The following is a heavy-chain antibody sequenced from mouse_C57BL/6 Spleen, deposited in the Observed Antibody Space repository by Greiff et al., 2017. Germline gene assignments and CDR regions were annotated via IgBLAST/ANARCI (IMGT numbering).Heavy chain of an antibody. V-gene: IGHV1-7*01. CDR2: INPSSGYT. CDR3: ARCYSNYVWYFDV. D-gene: IGHD2-5*01. J-gene: IGHJ1*03. Sequence: QVQLKESGAELAKPGASVKLSCKASGYTFTSYWMHWVKQRPGQGLEWIGYINPSSGYTKYNQKFKDKATLTADKSSSTAYMQLSSLTYEDSAVYYCARCYSNYVWYFDVWGTGTTVTVSS. CDR1: GYTFTSYW.